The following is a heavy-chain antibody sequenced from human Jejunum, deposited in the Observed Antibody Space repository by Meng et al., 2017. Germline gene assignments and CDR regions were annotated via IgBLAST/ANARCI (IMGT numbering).Heavy chain of an antibody. J-gene: IGHJ6*02. CDR1: GYTFTNYS. CDR2: INTNTGNP. V-gene: IGHV7-4-1*02. CDR3: ARDLDYYDSSGYFVYYYNGMDV. D-gene: IGHD3-22*01. Sequence: ASVKVSCKASGYTFTNYSINWVRQAPGQGLEWMGWINTNTGNPMYAQGFTGRFVFSLDTSVSTAYLQINSLKAEDTAVYYCARDLDYYDSSGYFVYYYNGMDVWGQGTTVTVSS.